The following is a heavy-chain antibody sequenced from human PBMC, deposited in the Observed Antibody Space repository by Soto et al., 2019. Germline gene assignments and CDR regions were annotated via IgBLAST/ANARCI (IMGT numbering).Heavy chain of an antibody. CDR3: ARDRSIYSGYGRFDY. CDR2: IKQDGSEK. CDR1: GFTFSSYW. D-gene: IGHD5-12*01. J-gene: IGHJ4*02. Sequence: GGSLRLSSAASGFTFSSYWMSWVRQAPGKGLEWVANIKQDGSEKYYVDSVKGRFTISRDNAKNSLYLQMNSLRAEDTAVYYCARDRSIYSGYGRFDYWGQGTLVTVSS. V-gene: IGHV3-7*01.